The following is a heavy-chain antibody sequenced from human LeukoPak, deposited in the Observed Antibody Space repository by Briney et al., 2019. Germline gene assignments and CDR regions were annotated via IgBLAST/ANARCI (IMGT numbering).Heavy chain of an antibody. D-gene: IGHD1-26*01. CDR2: VSDDGTRQ. CDR1: GFNFGVYA. V-gene: IGHV3-30-3*01. Sequence: GGSLRLSCAASGFNFGVYAMYWVRQSPGKGLEWVAYVSDDGTRQYYADSVKGRLTIPRDNSKNTLNLQMNSLRVEDTAVYYCARDITGSYSVDYWGQGTLVTVSS. J-gene: IGHJ4*02. CDR3: ARDITGSYSVDY.